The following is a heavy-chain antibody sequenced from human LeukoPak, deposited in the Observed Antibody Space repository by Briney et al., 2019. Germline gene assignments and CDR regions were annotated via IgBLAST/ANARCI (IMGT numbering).Heavy chain of an antibody. CDR1: GGSISTYY. J-gene: IGHJ4*02. V-gene: IGHV4-38-2*02. CDR3: ARVRDFVRCFDY. Sequence: SETLSLTCTVSGGSISTYYWSWIRQPPGKGLEWIGSIYHSGSTYYNPSLKSRVTISVDTSKNQFSLKLSSVTAADTAVYYCARVRDFVRCFDYWGQGTLVIVSS. D-gene: IGHD3-10*01. CDR2: IYHSGST.